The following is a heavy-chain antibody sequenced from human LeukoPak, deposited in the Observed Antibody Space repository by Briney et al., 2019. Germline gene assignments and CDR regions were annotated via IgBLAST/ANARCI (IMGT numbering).Heavy chain of an antibody. V-gene: IGHV3-72*01. D-gene: IGHD1/OR15-1a*01. J-gene: IGHJ6*02. CDR1: GFKFSDHY. CDR2: SRNKASSYTT. CDR3: GRIAISANNGMDV. Sequence: GGSLRLSCAASGFKFSDHYIDWVRQAPGKGLEWVGRSRNKASSYTTEYAASVEGRFTISRDVSESSSYLQMNSLRTEDTAVYYCGRIAISANNGMDVWGQGTTVTVSS.